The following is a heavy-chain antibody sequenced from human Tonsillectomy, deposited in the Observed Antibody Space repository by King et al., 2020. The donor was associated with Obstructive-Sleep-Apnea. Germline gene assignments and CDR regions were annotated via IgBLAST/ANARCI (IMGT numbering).Heavy chain of an antibody. CDR3: ARTRTTVTTRPYFDY. D-gene: IGHD4-17*01. J-gene: IGHJ4*02. V-gene: IGHV3-48*04. CDR2: ISSMSSTI. CDR1: GFTFSSDS. Sequence: VQLVESGGGLVQPGGSLRLSCAASGFTFSSDSMNWVRQAPGKGLEWVSYISSMSSTIYYADSVKGRFTISRDNAKNSLCLQMNSLRAEDTAVYYCARTRTTVTTRPYFDYWGQGTLVTVSS.